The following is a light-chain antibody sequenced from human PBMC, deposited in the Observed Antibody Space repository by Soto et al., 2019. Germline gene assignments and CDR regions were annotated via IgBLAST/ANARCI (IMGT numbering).Light chain of an antibody. Sequence: QSALTQPRSVSGSPGQSVAISCTGTSRDIDAYDYVSWYQQHPGKAPKLIISEVNKRPSGVSYRFSGSKSGNTASLTISGLHLEDEADYYCCSFAGSYYVFGTGTKLTV. J-gene: IGLJ1*01. CDR3: CSFAGSYYV. CDR1: SRDIDAYDY. CDR2: EVN. V-gene: IGLV2-11*01.